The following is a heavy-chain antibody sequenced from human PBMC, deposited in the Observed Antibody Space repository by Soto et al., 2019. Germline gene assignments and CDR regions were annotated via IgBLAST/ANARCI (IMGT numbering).Heavy chain of an antibody. CDR1: GFPFSSYA. J-gene: IGHJ4*02. CDR3: AKAPAGIAVFDY. Sequence: GGSLRLSCAASGFPFSSYAMHWVRQAPGKGLGWVAVISYDGSVESYADSVKGRFTISRDNSKNTLYLQMNSLRAEDTAVYYCAKAPAGIAVFDYWGQGTLATVSS. V-gene: IGHV3-30*18. CDR2: ISYDGSVE. D-gene: IGHD6-19*01.